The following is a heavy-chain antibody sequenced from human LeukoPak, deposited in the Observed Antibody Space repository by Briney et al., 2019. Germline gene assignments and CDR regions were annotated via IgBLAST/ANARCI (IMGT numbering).Heavy chain of an antibody. D-gene: IGHD1-26*01. CDR1: GYSISSGYY. J-gene: IGHJ4*02. V-gene: IGHV4-4*09. Sequence: PSETLSLTCTVSGYSISSGYYWSWIRQPPGKGLEWTGYIYTSGYTNYNPSLRSRVTTSVDTSKNQFSLRLSSVTAADTAVYYCARRDSGSYSSFDYWGPGILVTVSS. CDR2: IYTSGYT. CDR3: ARRDSGSYSSFDY.